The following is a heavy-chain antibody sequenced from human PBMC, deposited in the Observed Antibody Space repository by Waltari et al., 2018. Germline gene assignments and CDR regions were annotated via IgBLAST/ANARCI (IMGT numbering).Heavy chain of an antibody. CDR1: GFTFSSYA. D-gene: IGHD6-13*01. V-gene: IGHV3-30*01. CDR2: ISYDGSNK. J-gene: IGHJ4*02. CDR3: ARESIAAALDY. Sequence: QVQLVESGGGVVQPGRSLRLSCAASGFTFSSYAMHWVRQAPGKGLEGVAVISYDGSNKYYADSVKGRFTISRDNSKNTLYLQRNSLRAEDTAVYYCARESIAAALDYWGQGTLVIVSS.